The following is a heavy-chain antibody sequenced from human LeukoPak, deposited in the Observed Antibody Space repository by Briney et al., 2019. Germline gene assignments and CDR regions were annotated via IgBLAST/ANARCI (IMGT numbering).Heavy chain of an antibody. D-gene: IGHD2-15*01. J-gene: IGHJ6*02. Sequence: GGSLRLSCEVSGFMFRTYEMNWVRQAPGKGLEWVSYISSGGNSKYYADSVKGRFTVSRDNVKNSLYLQMNSLRAEDTAVYYCARDHMVEVGSYGLDVWGQGTSVTVSS. CDR3: ARDHMVEVGSYGLDV. CDR2: ISSGGNSK. CDR1: GFMFRTYE. V-gene: IGHV3-48*03.